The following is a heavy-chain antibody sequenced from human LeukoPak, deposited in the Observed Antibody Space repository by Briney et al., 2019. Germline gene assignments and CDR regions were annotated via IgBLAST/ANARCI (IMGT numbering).Heavy chain of an antibody. Sequence: QSGGSLRLSCAASGFTFSSYAMSWVRQAPGKGLEWVSAISGSGGSTYYADSVKGRFTISRDNSKNTLYLQMNSLRAEDTAVYYCATRGQSYSGSYWTFDYWGQGTLVTVSS. CDR2: ISGSGGST. CDR1: GFTFSSYA. V-gene: IGHV3-23*01. CDR3: ATRGQSYSGSYWTFDY. J-gene: IGHJ4*02. D-gene: IGHD1-26*01.